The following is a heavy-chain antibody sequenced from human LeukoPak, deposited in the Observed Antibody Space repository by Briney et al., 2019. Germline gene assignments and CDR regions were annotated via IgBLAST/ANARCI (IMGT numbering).Heavy chain of an antibody. V-gene: IGHV3-9*01. CDR3: AKDSSGWYKDFDY. D-gene: IGHD6-19*01. CDR2: ISWNSGSI. J-gene: IGHJ4*02. Sequence: GGSLRISCAASGFTFDDYAMQWVRQAPVMGLDRVSGISWNSGSIGYADSVKGRFTISRDNAKNSLYLQMNSLRAEDTALYHCAKDSSGWYKDFDYWGQGTLVTVSS. CDR1: GFTFDDYA.